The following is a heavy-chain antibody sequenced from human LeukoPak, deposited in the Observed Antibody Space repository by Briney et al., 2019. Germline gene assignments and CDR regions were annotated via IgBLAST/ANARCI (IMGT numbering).Heavy chain of an antibody. D-gene: IGHD4-17*01. J-gene: IGHJ4*02. CDR2: IRYDGSNK. CDR1: GYTFTGYY. Sequence: SCKASGYTFTGYYMHWVRQAPGQGLEWVAFIRYDGSNKYYADSVKGRFTISRDNSKNTLYLQMNSLRAEDTAVYYCAKGEPDYGDYNLLLHWGQGTLVTVSS. V-gene: IGHV3-30*02. CDR3: AKGEPDYGDYNLLLH.